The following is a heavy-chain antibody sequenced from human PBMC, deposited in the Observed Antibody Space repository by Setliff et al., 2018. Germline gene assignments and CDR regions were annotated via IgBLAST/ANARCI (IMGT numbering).Heavy chain of an antibody. CDR1: DDSFTSSRYY. CDR2: ISYRGTP. Sequence: SETMSLTCTVADDSFTSSRYYWGWIRQAPGSGLEWSGSISYRGTPYYNASVEIRVTISIGTSRNQFALELRSVTVADTATYYCVRPGGTTVVARHFDYWGSGILVTVSS. CDR3: VRPGGTTVVARHFDY. V-gene: IGHV4-39*01. D-gene: IGHD2-15*01. J-gene: IGHJ4*01.